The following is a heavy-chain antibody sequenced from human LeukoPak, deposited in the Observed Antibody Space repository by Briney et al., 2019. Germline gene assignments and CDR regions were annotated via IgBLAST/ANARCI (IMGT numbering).Heavy chain of an antibody. CDR1: GYTFTSYG. D-gene: IGHD1-26*01. CDR2: ISAYNGNT. J-gene: IGHJ3*02. V-gene: IGHV1-18*01. Sequence: GASVTVSCKASGYTFTSYGISWVRQAPGQGLEWMGWISAYNGNTNYAQKLQGRVTMTTDTCTSTAYMELRSLRSDDTAVYYCARDKGSYYRTDDAFDIWGQGTMVTVSS. CDR3: ARDKGSYYRTDDAFDI.